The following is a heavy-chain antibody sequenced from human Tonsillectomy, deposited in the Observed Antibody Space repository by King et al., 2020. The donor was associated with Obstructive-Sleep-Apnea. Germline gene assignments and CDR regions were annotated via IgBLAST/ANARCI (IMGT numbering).Heavy chain of an antibody. Sequence: QLVQSGAEVKKPGASVKVSCKASGYTFTSYGISWVRQAPGQGLELMGWISAYIGNSNYARDLQGRVTMTTDTSTNTAYMELKSLRSDDTAVYFCARVHTTASADTLDYWGQGTLVTVSS. CDR1: GYTFTSYG. CDR3: ARVHTTASADTLDY. V-gene: IGHV1-18*01. CDR2: ISAYIGNS. D-gene: IGHD4-11*01. J-gene: IGHJ4*02.